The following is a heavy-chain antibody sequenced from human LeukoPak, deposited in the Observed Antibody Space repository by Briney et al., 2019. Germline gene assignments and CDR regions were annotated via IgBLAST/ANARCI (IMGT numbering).Heavy chain of an antibody. D-gene: IGHD3-10*01. CDR2: ISSSSSYI. CDR3: ARETAMVRGVPGY. J-gene: IGHJ4*02. V-gene: IGHV3-21*01. Sequence: GGSLRLSCAASGFTFSSYTMNWVRQAPGKGLEWVSSISSSSSYIYYAESVKGRFTISRDNAKNSLYLQMNSLRAEDTAVYYCARETAMVRGVPGYWGQGTLVTVSS. CDR1: GFTFSSYT.